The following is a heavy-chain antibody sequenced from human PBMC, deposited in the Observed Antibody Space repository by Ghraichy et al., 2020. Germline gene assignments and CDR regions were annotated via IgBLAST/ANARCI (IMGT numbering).Heavy chain of an antibody. V-gene: IGHV4-34*01. J-gene: IGHJ5*02. D-gene: IGHD2-2*01. Sequence: SETLSLTCAVYGGSFSGYYWSWIRQPPGKGLEWIGEINHSGSTNYNPSLKSRVTISVDTSKNQFSLKLSSVTAADTAVYYCARDIVVVPAATSGRWFDPWGQGTLVTVSS. CDR2: INHSGST. CDR3: ARDIVVVPAATSGRWFDP. CDR1: GGSFSGYY.